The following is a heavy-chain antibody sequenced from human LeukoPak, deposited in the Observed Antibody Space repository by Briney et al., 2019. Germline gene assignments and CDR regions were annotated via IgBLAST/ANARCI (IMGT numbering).Heavy chain of an antibody. CDR3: ARHYGDHRPRHFDY. D-gene: IGHD4-17*01. J-gene: IGHJ4*02. CDR2: TYYGGST. CDR1: GGSISSYY. V-gene: IGHV4-59*08. Sequence: SETLSLTCTVSGGSISSYYWSWIRQPPGKGLEWIGYTYYGGSTNYNPSLKSRVTISVDTSKNQFSLKLSSVTAADTAVYYCARHYGDHRPRHFDYWGQGTLVTVSS.